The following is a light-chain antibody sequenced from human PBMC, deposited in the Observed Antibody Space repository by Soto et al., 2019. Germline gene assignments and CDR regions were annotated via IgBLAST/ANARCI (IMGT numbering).Light chain of an antibody. CDR1: QSVLYSSNNKNY. Sequence: DIVMTQSPDSLAVSLGERATVNCRSSQSVLYSSNNKNYLAWYQQTPGQPPKLLIYWASIRESGVPDRFSASGSGTDFTLTTSSLQAEDVAVYHYQQYYSTPYTFGQGTKLDIK. J-gene: IGKJ2*01. V-gene: IGKV4-1*01. CDR2: WAS. CDR3: QQYYSTPYT.